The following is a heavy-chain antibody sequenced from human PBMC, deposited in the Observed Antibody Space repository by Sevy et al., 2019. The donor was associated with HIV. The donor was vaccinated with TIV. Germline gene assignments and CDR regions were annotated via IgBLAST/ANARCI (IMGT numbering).Heavy chain of an antibody. CDR3: TREDIVLGEDNYYGMDV. CDR2: IYSDGRT. D-gene: IGHD2-15*01. J-gene: IGHJ6*02. V-gene: IGHV3-53*01. Sequence: GSLRLSCVVSGFSVSSNYMSWVRQAPGKGLEWVSNIYSDGRTYYADSVRGRFTISRDTSKNTVNLEMKSLRAEDTAVYYCTREDIVLGEDNYYGMDVWGHGTTVTVSS. CDR1: GFSVSSNY.